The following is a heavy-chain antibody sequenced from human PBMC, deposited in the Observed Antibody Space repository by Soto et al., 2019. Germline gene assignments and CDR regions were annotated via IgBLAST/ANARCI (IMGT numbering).Heavy chain of an antibody. D-gene: IGHD3-10*01. J-gene: IGHJ4*02. Sequence: SETLSLTCAVYGGSFSGYYWSWIRQPPGKGLEWIGEINHSGSTNYNPSLKSRVTISVDTSKNQFSLKLSSVTAADTAVYYCASRSYGSGRRQPWGQGTLVTVSS. CDR2: INHSGST. CDR3: ASRSYGSGRRQP. CDR1: GGSFSGYY. V-gene: IGHV4-34*01.